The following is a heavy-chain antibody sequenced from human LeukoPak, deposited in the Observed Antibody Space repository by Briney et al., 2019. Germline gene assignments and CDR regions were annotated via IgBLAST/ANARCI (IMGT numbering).Heavy chain of an antibody. Sequence: ASVKVSCKASGYTFTGKFMHWVRQAPGQGLEWMGIINLSGGGTGYAQKFQGRVTMTRDTSTSTVYMELSSLRSDDTAVYYCARARSFAPFDPWGQGTLVTVSS. V-gene: IGHV1-46*01. CDR1: GYTFTGKF. CDR3: ARARSFAPFDP. CDR2: INLSGGGT. J-gene: IGHJ5*02. D-gene: IGHD2/OR15-2a*01.